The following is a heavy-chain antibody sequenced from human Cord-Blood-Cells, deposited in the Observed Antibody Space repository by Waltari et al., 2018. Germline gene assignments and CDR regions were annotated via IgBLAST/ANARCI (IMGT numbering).Heavy chain of an antibody. V-gene: IGHV3-48*03. J-gene: IGHJ3*02. Sequence: EVQLVESGGGLVQPGGSLRLSCAASGFTFSSYEMNWVRQAPGKGLEWVSYISSSGSTIYYADSVKGRFTISRDNANNSLYLQMNSLRAEDTAVYYCARVSAAAGDAFDIWGQGTMVTVSS. CDR1: GFTFSSYE. CDR3: ARVSAAAGDAFDI. CDR2: ISSSGSTI. D-gene: IGHD6-13*01.